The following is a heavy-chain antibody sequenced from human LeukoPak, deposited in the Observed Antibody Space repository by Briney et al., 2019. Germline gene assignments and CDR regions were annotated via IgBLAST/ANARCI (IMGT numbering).Heavy chain of an antibody. V-gene: IGHV5-51*01. CDR3: ASCKSSGGSCYYGMDV. Sequence: GESLKISCKGSGYSFTSYWIGWVRQMPGKGLEWMGIIYPGDSDTRYSPSFQGQVTISADKSISTAYLQWSSLEASDTAMYYCASCKSSGGSCYYGMDVWGQGTTVTASS. D-gene: IGHD2-15*01. CDR1: GYSFTSYW. CDR2: IYPGDSDT. J-gene: IGHJ6*02.